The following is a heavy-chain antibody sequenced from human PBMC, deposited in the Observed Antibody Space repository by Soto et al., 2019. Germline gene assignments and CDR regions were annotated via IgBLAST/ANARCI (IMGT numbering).Heavy chain of an antibody. CDR3: ARQAHYGSLNNYMDV. Sequence: GGSLRLSCAASGFTFSSYWMSWVRQAPGKGLEWVANIKQDGSEKYYVDSVKGRFTISRDNAKNSLYLQMNSLRAEDTAVYYCARQAHYGSLNNYMDVWGKGTTVTVSS. CDR1: GFTFSSYW. J-gene: IGHJ6*03. D-gene: IGHD3-10*01. CDR2: IKQDGSEK. V-gene: IGHV3-7*01.